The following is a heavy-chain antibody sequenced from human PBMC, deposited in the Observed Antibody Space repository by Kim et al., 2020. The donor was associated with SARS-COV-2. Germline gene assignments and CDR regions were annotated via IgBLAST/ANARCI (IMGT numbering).Heavy chain of an antibody. D-gene: IGHD2-21*02. CDR2: INHSGST. J-gene: IGHJ4*02. Sequence: SETLSLTCAVYGGSFSGYYWSWIRQPPGKGLEWIGEINHSGSTNYNPSLKSRVTISVDTSKNQFSLKLSSVTAADTAVYYCARGLWYCGCDCYSSFDYWGQGTLVTVSS. CDR1: GGSFSGYY. V-gene: IGHV4-34*01. CDR3: ARGLWYCGCDCYSSFDY.